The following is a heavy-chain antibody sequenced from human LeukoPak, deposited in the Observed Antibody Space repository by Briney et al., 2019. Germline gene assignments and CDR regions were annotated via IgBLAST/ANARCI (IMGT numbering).Heavy chain of an antibody. CDR1: GYTFTGYY. D-gene: IGHD3-22*01. V-gene: IGHV1-2*02. CDR3: ARDTGDSSGYYLGY. J-gene: IGHJ4*02. CDR2: INPNSGCT. Sequence: ASVRVSCKASGYTFTGYYMHWVRQAPGQGLEWMGWINPNSGCTNYAQKFQGRVTMTRDTSISTAYMELSRLRSDDTAVYYCARDTGDSSGYYLGYWGQGTLVTVSS.